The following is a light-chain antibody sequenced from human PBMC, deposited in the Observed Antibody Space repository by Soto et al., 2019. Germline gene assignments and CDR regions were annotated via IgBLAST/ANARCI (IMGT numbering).Light chain of an antibody. J-gene: IGLJ1*01. Sequence: QSALIQLASVSGSPGQSITISCTGTSSDVGGYNYVSWYQQHPGKAPKLMIYEVSNRPSGVSNRFSGSKSGNTASLTISGLQAEDEADYYCSSYTSSSTLEVFGTGTKVTVL. CDR1: SSDVGGYNY. CDR3: SSYTSSSTLEV. V-gene: IGLV2-14*01. CDR2: EVS.